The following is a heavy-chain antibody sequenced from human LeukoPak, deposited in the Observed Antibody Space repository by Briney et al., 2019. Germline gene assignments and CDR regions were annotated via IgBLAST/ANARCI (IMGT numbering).Heavy chain of an antibody. CDR1: GFTFSNYG. Sequence: GGSLRLSCAASGFTFSNYGMHWVRQAPGKGLEWVSAISGNGGSTYYADSVKGRFTISRDNSKNTLYLQMNSLRAEDTAVYYCAKLLYSSSWPIFDYWGQGTLVTVSS. CDR2: ISGNGGST. V-gene: IGHV3-23*01. D-gene: IGHD6-13*01. J-gene: IGHJ4*02. CDR3: AKLLYSSSWPIFDY.